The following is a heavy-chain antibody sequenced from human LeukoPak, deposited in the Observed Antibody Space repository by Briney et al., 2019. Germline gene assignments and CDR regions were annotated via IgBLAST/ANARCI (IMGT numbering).Heavy chain of an antibody. CDR3: ARHWTNGGNNWFDP. J-gene: IGHJ5*02. CDR1: DGSMNNDY. Sequence: SETLSLTCGVSDGSMNNDYWTWIRQPPGKGLEWIGYIYFSGSTDYNPSLRSRVTISVDRSKNQFSLKLRSVTAADTAIYYCARHWTNGGNNWFDPWSQGTLVTVSS. V-gene: IGHV4-59*08. CDR2: IYFSGST. D-gene: IGHD3-16*01.